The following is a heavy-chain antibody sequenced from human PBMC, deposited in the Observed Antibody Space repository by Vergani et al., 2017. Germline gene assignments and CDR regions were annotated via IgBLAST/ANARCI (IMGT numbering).Heavy chain of an antibody. V-gene: IGHV3-23*01. CDR2: ISGSGGST. Sequence: EVQLLESGGGLVQPGGSLRLSCAASGFTFSSYAMSWVRQAPGKGLEWVSAISGSGGSTYYADSVKGRFTISRDNSKNTLYLQMNSLRAEDTAVYYCAKDRVNRMNNWNYGSDAFDIWGQGTMVTFSS. J-gene: IGHJ3*02. D-gene: IGHD1-7*01. CDR1: GFTFSSYA. CDR3: AKDRVNRMNNWNYGSDAFDI.